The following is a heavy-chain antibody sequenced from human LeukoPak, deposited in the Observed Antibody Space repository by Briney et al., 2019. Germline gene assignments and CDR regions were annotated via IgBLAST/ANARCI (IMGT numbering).Heavy chain of an antibody. CDR2: IYSSGNT. V-gene: IGHV4-59*01. CDR1: GGSISSSY. CDR3: ARGLVGLTPHGGVFEI. J-gene: IGHJ3*02. Sequence: SETLSLTCTVSGGSISSSYWSWIRQPPGKGLEWIGYIYSSGNTNSNPSLKSRVTIAVDTSKSQFSLKLSSVTAADTAVYYCARGLVGLTPHGGVFEIWGQGTKVTVSS. D-gene: IGHD1-26*01.